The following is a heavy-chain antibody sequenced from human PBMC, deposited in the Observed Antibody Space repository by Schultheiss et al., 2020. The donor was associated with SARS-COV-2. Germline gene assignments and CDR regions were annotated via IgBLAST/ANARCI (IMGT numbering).Heavy chain of an antibody. CDR3: ARSPDYYDSSGYMLDY. J-gene: IGHJ4*02. CDR2: IYYSGST. V-gene: IGHV4-59*08. CDR1: GGSISSYY. Sequence: SQTLSLTSTVSGGSISSYYWSWIRQPPGKGLEWIGYIYYSGSTNYNPSLKSRVTISVDTSKNQFSLKLSSVTAADTAVYYCARSPDYYDSSGYMLDYWGQGTLVTVSS. D-gene: IGHD3-22*01.